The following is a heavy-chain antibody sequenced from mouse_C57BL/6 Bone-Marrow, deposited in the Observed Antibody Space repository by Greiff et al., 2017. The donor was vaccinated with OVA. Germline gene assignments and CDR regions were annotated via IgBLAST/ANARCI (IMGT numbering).Heavy chain of an antibody. CDR1: GYTFTDYY. CDR3: AREESD. J-gene: IGHJ2*01. Sequence: VQLQQSGPELVKPGASVKISCKASGYTFTDYYMNWVKQSHGKSLEWIGDINPNNGGTSYNQKFKGKATLTVDKSSSTAYMELRSLTSEDSAVYYCAREESDWGQGTTRTGAS. CDR2: INPNNGGT. V-gene: IGHV1-26*01.